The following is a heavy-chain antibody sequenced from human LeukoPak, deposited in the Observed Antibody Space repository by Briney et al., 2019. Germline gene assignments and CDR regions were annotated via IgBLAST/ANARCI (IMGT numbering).Heavy chain of an antibody. CDR3: ARIYCSGGSCYGDY. V-gene: IGHV4-34*01. D-gene: IGHD2-15*01. J-gene: IGHJ4*02. Sequence: PSETLSLTCAVYGGSFSGYYWSWIRQPPGKGLEWIGEINHSGSTNYNPSLKSRVAISVDTSKNQFSLKLSSVTAADTAVYYCARIYCSGGSCYGDYWGQGTLSPSPQ. CDR1: GGSFSGYY. CDR2: INHSGST.